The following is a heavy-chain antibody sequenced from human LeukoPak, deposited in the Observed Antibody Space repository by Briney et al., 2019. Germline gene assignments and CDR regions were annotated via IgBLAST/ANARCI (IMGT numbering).Heavy chain of an antibody. Sequence: GASVKVSCKASGYTFNTYTITWVRQAPGQGLEWMGWINPYNGYRNYAQKLQGRVTMTTDTSTSTAYMELRSLSSDDTAVYYCARSGMVLRYLDWSLDDWGQGTLVTVCS. CDR1: GYTFNTYT. V-gene: IGHV1-18*01. CDR3: ARSGMVLRYLDWSLDD. J-gene: IGHJ4*02. D-gene: IGHD3-9*01. CDR2: INPYNGYR.